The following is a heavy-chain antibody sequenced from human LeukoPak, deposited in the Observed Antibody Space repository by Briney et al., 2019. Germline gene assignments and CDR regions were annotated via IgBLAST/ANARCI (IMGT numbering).Heavy chain of an antibody. Sequence: GGSLRVSCAASGFTFTSYSMNWVRQAPGKGLEWVSTISGGGGSTYYADSVKGRFTISRDNSKNTLYLQVNSLRAEDTAAYYCAKGGKWDVTPFDYWGQGTLVTVSS. V-gene: IGHV3-23*01. D-gene: IGHD1-26*01. J-gene: IGHJ4*02. CDR2: ISGGGGST. CDR1: GFTFTSYS. CDR3: AKGGKWDVTPFDY.